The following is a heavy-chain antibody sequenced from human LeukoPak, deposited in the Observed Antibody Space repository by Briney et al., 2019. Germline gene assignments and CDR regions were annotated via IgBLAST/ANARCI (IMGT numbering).Heavy chain of an antibody. CDR1: GYSISSGYY. CDR3: AKGAGPPWFDP. CDR2: ISHSGST. V-gene: IGHV4-38-2*02. J-gene: IGHJ5*02. D-gene: IGHD6-19*01. Sequence: SETLSLTCTVSGYSISSGYYWGWIRQPPGKGLEWIGSISHSGSTYYNPSLKSRVTISVDTTKNQLSMKLGSVTAADTAVYYCAKGAGPPWFDPWGQGTLVTVSS.